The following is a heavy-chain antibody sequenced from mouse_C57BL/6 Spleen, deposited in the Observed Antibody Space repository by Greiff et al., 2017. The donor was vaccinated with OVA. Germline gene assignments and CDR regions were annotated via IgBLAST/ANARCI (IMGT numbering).Heavy chain of an antibody. V-gene: IGHV5-9*01. J-gene: IGHJ2*01. CDR2: ISGGGGNT. Sequence: EVMLVESGGGLVKPGGSLKLSCAASGFTFSSYTMSWVRQTPEKRLEWVATISGGGGNTYYPDSVKGRFTISRDNAKNTLYLQMSSLRSEDTALYYCASNWEEGYWGQGTTLTVSS. CDR1: GFTFSSYT. CDR3: ASNWEEGY. D-gene: IGHD4-1*01.